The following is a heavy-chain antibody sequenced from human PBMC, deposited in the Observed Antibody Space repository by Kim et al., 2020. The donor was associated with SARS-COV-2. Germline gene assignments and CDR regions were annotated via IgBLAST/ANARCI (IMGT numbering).Heavy chain of an antibody. J-gene: IGHJ3*02. CDR3: AKGGGWIQLWVGRHAVGI. CDR2: ISYDGSNK. CDR1: GFTFSSYG. Sequence: GGSLRLSCAASGFTFSSYGMHWVRQAPGKGLEWVAVISYDGSNKYYADSVKGRSTTSRDKSKNTQYLQINSRRAEATGVYYCAKGGGWIQLWVGRHAVGIWGEGTMVTLSS. V-gene: IGHV3-30*18. D-gene: IGHD5-18*01.